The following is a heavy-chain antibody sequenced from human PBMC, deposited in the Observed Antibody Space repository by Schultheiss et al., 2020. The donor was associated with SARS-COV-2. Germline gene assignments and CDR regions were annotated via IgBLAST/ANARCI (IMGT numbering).Heavy chain of an antibody. CDR3: ARGRYSSSWYYFDY. J-gene: IGHJ4*02. CDR2: IYYSGST. CDR1: GGSISSYY. Sequence: SETLSLTCTVSGGSISSYYWSWIRQPPGKGLEWIGYIYYSGSTNYNPSLKSRVTISVDTSKNQFSLKLSSVTAADTAVYYCARGRYSSSWYYFDYWGQGTLVTVSS. V-gene: IGHV4-59*12. D-gene: IGHD6-13*01.